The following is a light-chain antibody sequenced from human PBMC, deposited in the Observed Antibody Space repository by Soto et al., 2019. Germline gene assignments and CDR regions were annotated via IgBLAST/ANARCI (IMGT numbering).Light chain of an antibody. V-gene: IGKV3D-15*01. CDR3: QQYDNWPQT. CDR1: QSVSSN. J-gene: IGKJ1*01. Sequence: EIVMTQSPATLSVSPGERATLSCRASQSVSSNLAWYRQKPGQAPRLLISHASARATGIPARFSGRGSGTEFTLTISSLQSVDFAVYYCQQYDNWPQTFGQGTKVDIK. CDR2: HAS.